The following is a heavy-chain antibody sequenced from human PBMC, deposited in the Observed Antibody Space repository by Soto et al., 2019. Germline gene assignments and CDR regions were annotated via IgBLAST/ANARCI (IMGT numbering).Heavy chain of an antibody. CDR3: ARHLLYNWFDP. V-gene: IGHV4-39*01. CDR1: GGSISSSSYY. J-gene: IGHJ5*02. CDR2: IYYSGST. Sequence: SETLSLTCTVSGGSISSSSYYWGWIRQPPGKGLEWIGSIYYSGSTYYNPSLKSRVTISVDTSKNQFSLKLSSVTAADTAVYYCARHLLYNWFDPWGQGTLVTVSS. D-gene: IGHD3-3*01.